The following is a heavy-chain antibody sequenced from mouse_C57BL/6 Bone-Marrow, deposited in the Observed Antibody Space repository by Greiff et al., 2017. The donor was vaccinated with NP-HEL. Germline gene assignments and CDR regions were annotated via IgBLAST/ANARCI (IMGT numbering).Heavy chain of an antibody. D-gene: IGHD2-3*01. Sequence: VQLQQPGAELVKPGASVKLSCKASGYTFTSYWMQWVKQRPGQGLEWIGEIDPSDSYTNYNQKFKGKATLTVDTSSSTAYMQLSSLTSEDSAVYYCARDDGYCAYWGQGTLVTVSA. CDR2: IDPSDSYT. CDR1: GYTFTSYW. J-gene: IGHJ3*01. CDR3: ARDDGYCAY. V-gene: IGHV1-50*01.